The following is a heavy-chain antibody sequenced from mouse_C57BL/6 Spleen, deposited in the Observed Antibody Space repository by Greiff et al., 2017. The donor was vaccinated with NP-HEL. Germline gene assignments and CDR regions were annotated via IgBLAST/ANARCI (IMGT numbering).Heavy chain of an antibody. CDR1: GYTFTSYW. D-gene: IGHD4-1*01. J-gene: IGHJ4*01. V-gene: IGHV1-69*01. CDR3: ARTGTAGMDY. CDR2: IDPSDSYT. Sequence: QVQLQQPGAELVMPGASVKLSCKASGYTFTSYWMHWVKQRPGQGLEWIGEIDPSDSYTNYNQKFKGKSTLTVDKSSSTAYMQLSSLTSEDSAVYYCARTGTAGMDYWGQGTSVTVSS.